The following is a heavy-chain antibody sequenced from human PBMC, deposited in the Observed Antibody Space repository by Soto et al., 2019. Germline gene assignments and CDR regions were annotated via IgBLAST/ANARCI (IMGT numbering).Heavy chain of an antibody. CDR2: IIPIFGTA. V-gene: IGHV1-69*01. Sequence: QVQLVQSGAEVKKPGSSVKVSCKASGGTFSSYAISWVRQAPGQGLEWMGGIIPIFGTANYAQKFQGGVTITADESTSTAYMELSSLRSEDTAVYYCVRGEHGRWELQWYYFDYWGQGTLVTVSS. CDR1: GGTFSSYA. CDR3: VRGEHGRWELQWYYFDY. J-gene: IGHJ4*02. D-gene: IGHD1-26*01.